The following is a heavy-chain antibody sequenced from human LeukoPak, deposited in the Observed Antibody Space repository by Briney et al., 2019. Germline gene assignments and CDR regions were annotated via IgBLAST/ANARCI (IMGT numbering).Heavy chain of an antibody. CDR3: ARLPKSRSGASLHLDY. CDR1: GYIFTSYW. V-gene: IGHV5-51*01. CDR2: IYPGGSDT. D-gene: IGHD2-15*01. J-gene: IGHJ4*02. Sequence: PGESLKISCKGSGYIFTSYWIGWVRQMPGKGLEWMGIIYPGGSDTRYSPSFQGQVTISADKSITTAYLQWSSLKASDTAMYYCARLPKSRSGASLHLDYWGQGTLVTVSS.